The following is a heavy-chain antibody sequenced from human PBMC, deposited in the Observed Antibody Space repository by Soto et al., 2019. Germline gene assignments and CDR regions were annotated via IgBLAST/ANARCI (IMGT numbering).Heavy chain of an antibody. Sequence: GGSLRLSCAASGFTFSDHYMDWVRQAPGKGLEWVGRTRNKAKSFTTEYAASVKGRFTISRDDSKKSLFLQMNSLKTEDTAVYYCVRVLGSTEGYTYAHWGQGTLVTV. CDR3: VRVLGSTEGYTYAH. V-gene: IGHV3-72*01. CDR1: GFTFSDHY. CDR2: TRNKAKSFTT. D-gene: IGHD5-18*01. J-gene: IGHJ4*02.